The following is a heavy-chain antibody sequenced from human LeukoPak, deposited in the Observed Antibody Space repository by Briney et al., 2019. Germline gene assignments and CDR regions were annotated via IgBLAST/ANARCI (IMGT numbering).Heavy chain of an antibody. CDR1: GYTFTSYG. J-gene: IGHJ4*02. D-gene: IGHD5-12*01. CDR2: ISAYNGNT. V-gene: IGHV1-18*01. Sequence: ASVKVSCKASGYTFTSYGISWVRQAPGQGLERMGWISAYNGNTNYAQKLQGRVTMTTDTSTSTAYMELRSLRSDDTAVYYCARDREWLPLGGDFDYWGQGTLVTVSS. CDR3: ARDREWLPLGGDFDY.